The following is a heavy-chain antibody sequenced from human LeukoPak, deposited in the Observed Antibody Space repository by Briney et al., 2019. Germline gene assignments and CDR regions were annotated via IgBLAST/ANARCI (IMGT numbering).Heavy chain of an antibody. D-gene: IGHD6-19*01. CDR3: ARDPVGVAGYFDY. Sequence: SGGSLRLSCAASGFTFSSYWVSWVRQAPGRGLGLVANIKRDGSEKYYVDSVEGRFTISRDNAKNSLYLQMNSLRAEDTAVYYCARDPVGVAGYFDYWGQGTLVTVSS. CDR2: IKRDGSEK. V-gene: IGHV3-7*01. J-gene: IGHJ4*02. CDR1: GFTFSSYW.